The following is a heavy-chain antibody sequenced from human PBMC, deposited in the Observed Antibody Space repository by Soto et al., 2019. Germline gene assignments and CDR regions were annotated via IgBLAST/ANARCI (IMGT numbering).Heavy chain of an antibody. CDR2: VSFDGSNK. D-gene: IGHD6-13*01. J-gene: IGHJ4*02. V-gene: IGHV3-30-3*01. CDR1: GFTFSTHS. Sequence: SGGSLILSCGASGFTFSTHSMHWVRQAPGKGLECVAIVSFDGSNKYYADSVKGRFTISRDNSKNTLYLQMSGLTPEDTAVYYCARDQTTQLVQEYFDYWGQGTLVTVSS. CDR3: ARDQTTQLVQEYFDY.